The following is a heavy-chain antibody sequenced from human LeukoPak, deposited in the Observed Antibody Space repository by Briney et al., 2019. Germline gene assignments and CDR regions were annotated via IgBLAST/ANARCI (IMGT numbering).Heavy chain of an antibody. Sequence: SETLSLTCAVSGGSISSGGYSWSWIRQPPGKGLEWIVYIYHSGSTYYNPSLKSRVTISVDRSKNEFSLKLSSLTAADTAVYYCARVISNYYFDYWGQGTLVTVSS. CDR1: GGSISSGGYS. V-gene: IGHV4-30-2*01. CDR2: IYHSGST. D-gene: IGHD4-4*01. J-gene: IGHJ4*02. CDR3: ARVISNYYFDY.